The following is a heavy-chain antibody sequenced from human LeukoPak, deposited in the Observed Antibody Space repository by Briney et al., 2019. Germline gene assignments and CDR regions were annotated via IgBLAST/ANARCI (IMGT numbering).Heavy chain of an antibody. CDR3: ARDFMAAADTD. Sequence: GGSLRLSCAASGFTVSSNYMSWVRQAPGKGLEWVSVIYSGGSTYYADSVKGRFTISRDNSKNTLYLQMNSLRAEDTAVYYCARDFMAAADTDWGQGTLVTVSS. CDR1: GFTVSSNY. CDR2: IYSGGST. V-gene: IGHV3-66*02. D-gene: IGHD6-13*01. J-gene: IGHJ4*02.